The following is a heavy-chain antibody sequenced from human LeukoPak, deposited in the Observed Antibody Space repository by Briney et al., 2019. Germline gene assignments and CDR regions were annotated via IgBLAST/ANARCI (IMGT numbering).Heavy chain of an antibody. D-gene: IGHD4-11*01. Sequence: SQTRSLTCTVSGGSISSGSYYWSWIRQPAGKGLEWIGRIYTSGSTNYNPSLKSRVTISVDTSKNQFSLKLSSVTAADTAAYYCARGVDDYSNYNVPHFDYWGQGTLVTVSS. CDR2: IYTSGST. CDR3: ARGVDDYSNYNVPHFDY. CDR1: GGSISSGSYY. V-gene: IGHV4-61*02. J-gene: IGHJ4*02.